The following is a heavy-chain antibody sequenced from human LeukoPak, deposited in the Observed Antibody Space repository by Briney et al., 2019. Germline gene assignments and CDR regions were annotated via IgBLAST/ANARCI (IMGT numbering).Heavy chain of an antibody. Sequence: GGSLRLSCAASGFAFSSYAMHRVRQAPGKGLEWVAVISYDGSNKYYADSVKGRFTISRDNSKNTLYLQMNSLRAEDTAVYYCARDRGEMATTIDYWGQGTLVTVSS. J-gene: IGHJ4*02. CDR1: GFAFSSYA. CDR2: ISYDGSNK. CDR3: ARDRGEMATTIDY. V-gene: IGHV3-30-3*01. D-gene: IGHD5-24*01.